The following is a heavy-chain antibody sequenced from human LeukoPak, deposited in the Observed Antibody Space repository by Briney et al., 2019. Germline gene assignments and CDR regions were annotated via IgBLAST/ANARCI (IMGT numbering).Heavy chain of an antibody. V-gene: IGHV1-8*01. D-gene: IGHD5-18*01. CDR3: ARSSNVRRSVRSSHSYGYYY. CDR1: GYTFTSYD. Sequence: GASVKVSCKASGYTFTSYDINWVRQATGQGLEWMGWMNPNSGNTGYAQKFQGRVTMTRNTSISTAYMELSSLRSEDTAVYYCARSSNVRRSVRSSHSYGYYYWGQGTLVTVSS. J-gene: IGHJ4*02. CDR2: MNPNSGNT.